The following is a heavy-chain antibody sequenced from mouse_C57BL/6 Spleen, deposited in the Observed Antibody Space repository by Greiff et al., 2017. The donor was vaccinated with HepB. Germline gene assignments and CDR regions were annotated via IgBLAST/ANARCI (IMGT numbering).Heavy chain of an antibody. V-gene: IGHV5-17*01. CDR1: GFTFSDYG. Sequence: VQLKESGGGLVKPGGSLKLSCAASGFTFSDYGMHWVRQAPEKGLEWVAYISSGSSTIYYADTVKGRFTISRDNAKNTLFLQMTSLRSEDTAMYYCARNDGYYHYAMDYWGQGTSVTVSS. CDR2: ISSGSSTI. CDR3: ARNDGYYHYAMDY. J-gene: IGHJ4*01. D-gene: IGHD2-3*01.